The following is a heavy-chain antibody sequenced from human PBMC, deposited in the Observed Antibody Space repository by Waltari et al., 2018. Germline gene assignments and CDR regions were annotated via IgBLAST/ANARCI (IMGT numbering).Heavy chain of an antibody. CDR2: INPNSGGT. Sequence: QVQLVQSGAEVKKPGASVKVSCKASGYTFTGYYMHWVRQAPGQGLEWMGWINPNSGGTNYAQKFQDRVTMTRDTSISTAYMELSRLRSDDTAVYYCASLLGYCSSTSCYGHDAFDIWGQGTMVTVSS. D-gene: IGHD2-2*01. J-gene: IGHJ3*02. V-gene: IGHV1-2*02. CDR1: GYTFTGYY. CDR3: ASLLGYCSSTSCYGHDAFDI.